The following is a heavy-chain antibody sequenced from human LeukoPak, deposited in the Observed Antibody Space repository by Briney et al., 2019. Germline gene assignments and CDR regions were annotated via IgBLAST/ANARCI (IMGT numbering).Heavy chain of an antibody. Sequence: PSETLSLTCSVPGGYIRGYHWSWIRQPPGKGLEWIGYIYYDGSTNYKPSLNSRVTISVDTSKIQFSLKLRSVTAADTAVYYCARYTAMVPFDYWGQGTLVTVSS. J-gene: IGHJ4*02. CDR3: ARYTAMVPFDY. V-gene: IGHV4-59*01. CDR2: IYYDGST. CDR1: GGYIRGYH. D-gene: IGHD5-18*01.